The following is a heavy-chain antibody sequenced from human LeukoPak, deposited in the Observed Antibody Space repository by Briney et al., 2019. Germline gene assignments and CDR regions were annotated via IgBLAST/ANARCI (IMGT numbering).Heavy chain of an antibody. J-gene: IGHJ4*02. Sequence: GGSLRLSCVASGFTFSIHGISWVRQAPGKGLEWVSTISGGDDSTYCTDSVRGRFTISRDNSKNTLYLQMNSLRAEDTALYYCAKVWWGKRTLDYWGQGNQVTVSS. CDR3: AKVWWGKRTLDY. D-gene: IGHD3-16*01. V-gene: IGHV3-23*01. CDR2: ISGGDDST. CDR1: GFTFSIHG.